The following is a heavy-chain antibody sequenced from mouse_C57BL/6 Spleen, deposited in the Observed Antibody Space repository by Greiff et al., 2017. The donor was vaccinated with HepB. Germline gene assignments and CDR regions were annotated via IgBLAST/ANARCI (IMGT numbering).Heavy chain of an antibody. CDR3: ARSVITTVGWYFDV. Sequence: QVQLQQPGAELVKPGASVKLSCKASGYTFTSYWMHWVKQRPGQGLEWIGMIHPNSGSTNYNEKFKSKATLTVDKSSSTAYMQLSSLTSEDSAVYYCARSVITTVGWYFDVWGTGTTVTVSS. V-gene: IGHV1-64*01. CDR1: GYTFTSYW. CDR2: IHPNSGST. D-gene: IGHD1-1*01. J-gene: IGHJ1*03.